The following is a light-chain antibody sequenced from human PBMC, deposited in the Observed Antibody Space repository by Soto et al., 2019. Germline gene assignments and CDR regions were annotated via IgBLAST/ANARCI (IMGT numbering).Light chain of an antibody. J-gene: IGKJ1*01. Sequence: DIVLTQSPGTLSLSPGENATLSCRASQLVTSSYLTWYQQKPGQAPRLLIYGASSRATGIPDRFSGSGSGTDFTLTISRLEPEDFAVFYCQHHGSSLTWTFGQGTKVEIK. CDR3: QHHGSSLTWT. V-gene: IGKV3-20*01. CDR1: QLVTSSY. CDR2: GAS.